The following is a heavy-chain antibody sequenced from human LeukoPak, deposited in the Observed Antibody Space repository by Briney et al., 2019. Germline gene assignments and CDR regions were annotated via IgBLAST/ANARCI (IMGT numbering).Heavy chain of an antibody. Sequence: SETLSLTCTVSGGSISSSSYYWGWIRQPPGKGLEWIGSIYYSGSTYYNPSLKSRVTISVDTSKNQFSLKLSSVTAADTAVYYCASSTDYYDSSGYYSIFDYWGQGTLVTVSS. CDR2: IYYSGST. CDR1: GGSISSSSYY. CDR3: ASSTDYYDSSGYYSIFDY. D-gene: IGHD3-22*01. J-gene: IGHJ4*02. V-gene: IGHV4-39*07.